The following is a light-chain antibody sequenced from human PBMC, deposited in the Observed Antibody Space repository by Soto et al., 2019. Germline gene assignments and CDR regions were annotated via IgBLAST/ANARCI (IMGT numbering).Light chain of an antibody. CDR2: AAS. Sequence: DLQMTQSPSSLSASVGDRVTITCRASQSITGYLNWYQQKPGKAPKLLIYAASSLQSGVPSRFSGSGFGTDFTLTISSLQRDDFATYFCQQSRGIPYTFGQGTRLETK. CDR1: QSITGY. V-gene: IGKV1-39*01. J-gene: IGKJ2*01. CDR3: QQSRGIPYT.